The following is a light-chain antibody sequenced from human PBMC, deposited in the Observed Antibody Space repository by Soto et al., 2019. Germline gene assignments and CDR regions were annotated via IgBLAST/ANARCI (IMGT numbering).Light chain of an antibody. CDR1: ETRSSKY. Sequence: EIVWTQSPGTLSLSPGEGATLSCRASETRSSKYLAWYQQKPGQPPRLLIYGGSSRAAGIPDRFSGSGAGTDFTLIIRRLGPDDFAVYYCQQDGSSRTFGQGTQVEV. V-gene: IGKV3-20*01. J-gene: IGKJ1*01. CDR3: QQDGSSRT. CDR2: GGS.